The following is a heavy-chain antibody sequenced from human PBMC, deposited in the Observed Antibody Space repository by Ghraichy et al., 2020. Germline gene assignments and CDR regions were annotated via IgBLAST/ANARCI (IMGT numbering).Heavy chain of an antibody. CDR2: ISSSSSYI. J-gene: IGHJ6*02. CDR1: GFTFSSYS. Sequence: GGSLRLSCAASGFTFSSYSMNWVRQAPGKGLEWVSSISSSSSYIYYADSVKGRFTISRDNAKNSLYLQMNSLRAEDTAVYYCARGSYQLQAGSYYYYGMDVWGQGTTVTVSS. CDR3: ARGSYQLQAGSYYYYGMDV. D-gene: IGHD2-2*01. V-gene: IGHV3-21*01.